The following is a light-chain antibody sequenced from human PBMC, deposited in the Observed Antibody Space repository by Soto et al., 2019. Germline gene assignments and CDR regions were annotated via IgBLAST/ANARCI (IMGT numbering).Light chain of an antibody. CDR3: SSYTSSRAYV. CDR2: AVS. CDR1: SSDVGGYNY. J-gene: IGLJ1*01. V-gene: IGLV2-14*01. Sequence: QSALTQPASVSGSPGQSITISCTGTSSDVGGYNYVSWYQQQSGKAPKLMIHAVSNRLSGVSSRFSGSKSGNTASLSISGLQAEDEADYYCSSYTSSRAYVFGIGTKLTVL.